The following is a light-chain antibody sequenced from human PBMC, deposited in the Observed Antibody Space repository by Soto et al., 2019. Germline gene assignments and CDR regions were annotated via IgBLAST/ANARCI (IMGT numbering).Light chain of an antibody. CDR2: EDT. CDR3: CSYAGITTSV. CDR1: SSDVGSYNL. V-gene: IGLV2-23*01. Sequence: QSVLTQPASVSGSPGQSITISCTGTSSDVGSYNLVSWYQQHPGKAPKLMIYEDTKRPSGVSNRFSGSKSGNTASLTISGLQAEDEADYYCCSYAGITTSVFGTGTKATVL. J-gene: IGLJ1*01.